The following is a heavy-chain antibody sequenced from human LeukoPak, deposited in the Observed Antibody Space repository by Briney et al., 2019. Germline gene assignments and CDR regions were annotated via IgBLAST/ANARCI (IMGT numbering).Heavy chain of an antibody. D-gene: IGHD1-7*01. CDR2: IYPGDSDT. J-gene: IGHJ6*03. V-gene: IGHV5-51*01. Sequence: GESLKISCKGSTGLFTGYWIGWVRQLPGKGLEWMGIIYPGDSDTRYSPSFQGQVTISVDKSTSTAYLQWSSLEASDTAIYYCARQRLGLAGTPDSYYYYYMDVWGKGTTVTISS. CDR3: ARQRLGLAGTPDSYYYYYMDV. CDR1: TGLFTGYW.